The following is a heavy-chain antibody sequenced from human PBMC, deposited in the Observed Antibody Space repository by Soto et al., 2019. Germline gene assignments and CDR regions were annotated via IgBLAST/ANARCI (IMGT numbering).Heavy chain of an antibody. D-gene: IGHD3-9*01. CDR1: GGSISSGGYY. V-gene: IGHV4-31*03. CDR2: IYYSGST. CDR3: ARDPTGYYSDY. Sequence: QVQLQESGPGLVKPSQTLSLTCTVSGGSISSGGYYWSWIRQHPGKGLEWIGYIYYSGSTYYNSSIKSRFIITVDPSKNLFSLKLSSVTAADTAVYYCARDPTGYYSDYWGQGILVTVSS. J-gene: IGHJ4*02.